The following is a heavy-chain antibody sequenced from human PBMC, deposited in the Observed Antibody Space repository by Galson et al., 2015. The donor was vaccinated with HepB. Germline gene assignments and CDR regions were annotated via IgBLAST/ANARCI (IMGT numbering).Heavy chain of an antibody. CDR1: GFTFTSSA. J-gene: IGHJ4*02. Sequence: SVKVSCKASGFTFTSSAVQWVRQARGQRLEWIGWIVVGSGNTNYAQKFQETVTITRDMSTSTAYMELRSLRSEDTAVYYCAAPTGGSYYDHWGQGTLVTVSS. V-gene: IGHV1-58*01. CDR3: AAPTGGSYYDH. D-gene: IGHD1-26*01. CDR2: IVVGSGNT.